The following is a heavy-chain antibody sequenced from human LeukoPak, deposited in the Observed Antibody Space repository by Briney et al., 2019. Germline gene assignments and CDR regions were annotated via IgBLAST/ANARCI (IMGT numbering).Heavy chain of an antibody. Sequence: KPSETLSLTCTVSGGSIRSSSSYWGWIRQPPGKGLEWIGTIYYSGSTYYNVSLKSRVTISVDTSRNQFSLNLSSVTAADTAVYYCARHSRSVDYGSGSYTWDYWGQVTLVTVSS. CDR3: ARHSRSVDYGSGSYTWDY. CDR2: IYYSGST. D-gene: IGHD3-10*01. J-gene: IGHJ4*02. V-gene: IGHV4-39*01. CDR1: GGSIRSSSSY.